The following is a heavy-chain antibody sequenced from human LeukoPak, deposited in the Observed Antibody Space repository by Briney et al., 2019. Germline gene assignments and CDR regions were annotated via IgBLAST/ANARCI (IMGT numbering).Heavy chain of an antibody. V-gene: IGHV3-48*03. CDR3: ARAGHVITMIVVLDAFDI. Sequence: GGSLRLSCAASGFTFRNYAMSWVRQAPGKGLEWLSYISSSGSTIYYADSVKGRFTISRDNAKSSLYLQMNTLRAEDTAVYYCARAGHVITMIVVLDAFDIWGQGTMVTVSS. J-gene: IGHJ3*02. CDR2: ISSSGSTI. D-gene: IGHD3-22*01. CDR1: GFTFRNYA.